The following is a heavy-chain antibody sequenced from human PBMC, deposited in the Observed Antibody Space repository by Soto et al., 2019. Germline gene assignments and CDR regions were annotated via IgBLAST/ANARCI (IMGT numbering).Heavy chain of an antibody. Sequence: GGSLRLSCTASGFTFGDYAMSWFRQAPGKGLEWVGFIRSKAYGGTTEYAASVKGRFTISRDDSKSIAYLQMNSLKTEDTAVYYFTRGRHCSSTSCYFSYYYYGMDVWGQGTTVTVSS. D-gene: IGHD2-2*01. CDR1: GFTFGDYA. CDR3: TRGRHCSSTSCYFSYYYYGMDV. CDR2: IRSKAYGGTT. J-gene: IGHJ6*02. V-gene: IGHV3-49*03.